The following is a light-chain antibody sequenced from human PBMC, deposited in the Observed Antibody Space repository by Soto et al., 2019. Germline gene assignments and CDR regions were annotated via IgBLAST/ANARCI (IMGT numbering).Light chain of an antibody. CDR2: GAS. Sequence: EIVLTQSPGTLSLSPGERATLSCRASQSVSSSYLAWYQQKPGQAPRLLIYGASRRATGIPDRFSGSGSGTDFTLTISRLEPEDFATYYCQQSYKTPHTFGQETKLETK. V-gene: IGKV3-20*01. CDR3: QQSYKTPHT. J-gene: IGKJ2*01. CDR1: QSVSSSY.